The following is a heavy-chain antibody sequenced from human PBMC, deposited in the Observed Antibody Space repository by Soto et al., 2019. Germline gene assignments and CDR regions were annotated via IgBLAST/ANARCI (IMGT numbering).Heavy chain of an antibody. Sequence: GGSLRLSCAASGFSVSSKYMSWVRQAPGKGLEWVSLISGSGGSTHYADSVNGRFTISRDNSKNTVYLQMNSLRAEDTAFYYCAKDKEDDPPPDAFDIWGQGTMVTVSS. D-gene: IGHD2-15*01. CDR2: ISGSGGST. V-gene: IGHV3-23*01. CDR1: GFSVSSKY. J-gene: IGHJ3*02. CDR3: AKDKEDDPPPDAFDI.